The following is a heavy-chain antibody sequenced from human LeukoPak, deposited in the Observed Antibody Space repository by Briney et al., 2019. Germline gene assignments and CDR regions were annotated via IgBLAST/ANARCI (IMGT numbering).Heavy chain of an antibody. CDR1: GFTFSSYA. Sequence: GGPLRLSCAASGFTFSSYAMSWVRQVPGKGLEWVAGISGRGGSTNYADSVKGRFTISRDNSKNTLYLQVNSLRVEDTAVYYCAACGGDCYTVDYWGQGSLVTVSS. J-gene: IGHJ4*02. D-gene: IGHD2-21*02. CDR2: ISGRGGST. CDR3: AACGGDCYTVDY. V-gene: IGHV3-23*01.